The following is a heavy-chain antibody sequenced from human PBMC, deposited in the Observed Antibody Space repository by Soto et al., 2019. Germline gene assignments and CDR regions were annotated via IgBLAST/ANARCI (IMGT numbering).Heavy chain of an antibody. Sequence: SETLSLTCTVSGGSISSYYWSWIRQPAGKGLEWIGRIYTSGSTNYNPSLKSRVTMSVDTSKNQFSLKLSSVTAADTAVYYCARESRVVVAASPSFDYWGQGTLVTVSS. CDR2: IYTSGST. V-gene: IGHV4-4*07. CDR3: ARESRVVVAASPSFDY. J-gene: IGHJ4*02. CDR1: GGSISSYY. D-gene: IGHD2-15*01.